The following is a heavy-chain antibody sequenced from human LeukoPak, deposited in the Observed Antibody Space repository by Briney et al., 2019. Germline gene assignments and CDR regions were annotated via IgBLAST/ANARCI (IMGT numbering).Heavy chain of an antibody. V-gene: IGHV4-59*08. CDR3: ARGWLPSIAAQ. CDR2: IYYSGST. D-gene: IGHD6-6*01. CDR1: GGSISSYY. Sequence: SETLSLTCTVSGGSISSYYWSWIRQPPGRGLEWIGYIYYSGSTNYNPSLKSRVTISVDTSKNQFSLKLSSVTAADTAVYYCARGWLPSIAAQWGQGTLVTVSS. J-gene: IGHJ4*02.